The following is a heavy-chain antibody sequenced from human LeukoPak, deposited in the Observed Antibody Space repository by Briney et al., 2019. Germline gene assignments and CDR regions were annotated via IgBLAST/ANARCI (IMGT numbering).Heavy chain of an antibody. CDR2: ISSSSSYI. D-gene: IGHD3-3*01. CDR3: ARGSDYDFWSGPTMDY. Sequence: GGSLRLSCAASGFTFSSYSMNWVRQAPGKGLEGVSSISSSSSYIYYADSVKGRFTISRDNAKNSLFLQMNSLRAEDTAVYYCARGSDYDFWSGPTMDYWGQGTLVTVSS. CDR1: GFTFSSYS. V-gene: IGHV3-21*01. J-gene: IGHJ4*02.